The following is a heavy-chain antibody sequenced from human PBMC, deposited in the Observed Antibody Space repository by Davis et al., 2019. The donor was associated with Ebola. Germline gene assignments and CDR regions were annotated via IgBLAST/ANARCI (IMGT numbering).Heavy chain of an antibody. Sequence: GESLKISCVASGFSFSDYAMHWVRQTPEKGLEWISYMSSSGDTTYYADSVKGRFTISRDNAKNSMYLQMNSLRVEDTAVYYCARRFDRWGRGTLVSVSS. CDR2: MSSSGDTT. J-gene: IGHJ4*02. CDR1: GFSFSDYA. CDR3: ARRFDR. V-gene: IGHV3-48*03.